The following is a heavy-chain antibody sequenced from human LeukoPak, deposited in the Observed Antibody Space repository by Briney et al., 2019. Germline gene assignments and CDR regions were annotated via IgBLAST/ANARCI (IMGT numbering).Heavy chain of an antibody. Sequence: PSETLSLTCAVYGGSFSSYYWGWIRQPPGKGLEWIGSIYYSGSTYYNPSLKSRVTISVDTSKNQFSLKLSSVTAADTAVYYCARQVHGVTIFGVVNGMDVWGQGTTVTVSS. V-gene: IGHV4-39*01. D-gene: IGHD3-3*01. CDR2: IYYSGST. J-gene: IGHJ6*02. CDR1: GGSFSSYY. CDR3: ARQVHGVTIFGVVNGMDV.